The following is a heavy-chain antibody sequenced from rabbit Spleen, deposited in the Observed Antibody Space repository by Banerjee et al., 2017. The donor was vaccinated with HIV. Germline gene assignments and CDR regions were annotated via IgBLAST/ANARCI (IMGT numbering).Heavy chain of an antibody. J-gene: IGHJ4*01. D-gene: IGHD8-1*01. CDR2: IDPVFGIT. CDR3: ARDGAGGSYFAL. CDR1: GVSFSGSSY. Sequence: QEQLVESGGGLVQPEGSLTFTCTASGVSFSGSSYMCWVRQAPGKGLEWIGYIDPVFGITYYANWVNGRFSISRENAQNTVFLQMTSLTAADTATYFCARDGAGGSYFALWGPGTLVTVS. V-gene: IGHV1S45*01.